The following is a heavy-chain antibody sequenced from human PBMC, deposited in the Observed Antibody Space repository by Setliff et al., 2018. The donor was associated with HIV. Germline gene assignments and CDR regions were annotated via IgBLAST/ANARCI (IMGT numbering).Heavy chain of an antibody. CDR2: INPGGGNT. J-gene: IGHJ6*03. CDR1: GYTFTSYD. D-gene: IGHD3-10*01. Sequence: ASVKVSCKASGYTFTSYDINWVRQATGQGLEWLAVINPGGGNTNYAQKFQGRVTVTRDTSTSTVYMELNSLRPEDTAVYYCARGLRGVIKGRYYYMDVWGKGTTVTVSS. CDR3: ARGLRGVIKGRYYYMDV. V-gene: IGHV1-46*01.